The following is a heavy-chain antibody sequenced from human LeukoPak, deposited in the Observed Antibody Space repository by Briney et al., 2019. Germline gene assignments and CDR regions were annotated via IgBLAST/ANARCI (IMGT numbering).Heavy chain of an antibody. CDR2: ISWNSGSI. V-gene: IGHV3-9*01. Sequence: GGSLRLSCAASGFTFDDYAMHWVRQAPGKGLEWVSGISWNSGSIGYADSVKGRFTISRDNAKNSLYLQMNSLRAEDTALYYCARVCSGDCYDAFHIWGQGTMVTVSS. CDR1: GFTFDDYA. J-gene: IGHJ3*02. CDR3: ARVCSGDCYDAFHI. D-gene: IGHD2-21*02.